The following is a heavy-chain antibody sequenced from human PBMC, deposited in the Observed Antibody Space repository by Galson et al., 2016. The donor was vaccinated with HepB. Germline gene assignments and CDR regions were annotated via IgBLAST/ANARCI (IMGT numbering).Heavy chain of an antibody. CDR2: INPNTGGT. V-gene: IGHV1-2*02. J-gene: IGHJ4*02. CDR3: ASGGHKFSQY. D-gene: IGHD2/OR15-2a*01. CDR1: GYTFANYY. Sequence: SVKASCKASGYTFANYYMHWVRQAPGQGLEWMGWINPNTGGTNYAQDFQGRVTMTRDTSIRTAYMELRRLISDDTAVYYCASGGHKFSQYWGQGTLVTVSS.